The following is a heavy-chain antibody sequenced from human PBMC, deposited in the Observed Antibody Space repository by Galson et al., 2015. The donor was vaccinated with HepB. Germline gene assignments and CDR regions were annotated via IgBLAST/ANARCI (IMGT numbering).Heavy chain of an antibody. J-gene: IGHJ5*02. CDR1: GYTFTGYY. Sequence: SVKVSCKASGYTFTGYYMHWVRQAPGQGLEWMGRINPNSGGTNYAQKFQGRVTMTRDTSISTAYMELSRLRSDDTAVYYCAREGERENWFDPWGQGTLVTVSS. CDR2: INPNSGGT. CDR3: AREGERENWFDP. V-gene: IGHV1-2*06.